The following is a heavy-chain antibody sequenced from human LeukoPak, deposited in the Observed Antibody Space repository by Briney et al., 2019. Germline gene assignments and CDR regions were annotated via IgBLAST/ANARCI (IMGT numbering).Heavy chain of an antibody. J-gene: IGHJ4*02. V-gene: IGHV4-28*03. Sequence: SDTLSLTCAVSGYSIRSSNWWGWIRQPPGTGLEWIGYIYYSGSTYNNPSLKSRVTMSVDTSKNQFSLKLSSVTAVDTAVYYCAGGQSKSPIDYWGQGTLVTVSS. CDR2: IYYSGST. CDR3: AGGQSKSPIDY. CDR1: GYSIRSSNW.